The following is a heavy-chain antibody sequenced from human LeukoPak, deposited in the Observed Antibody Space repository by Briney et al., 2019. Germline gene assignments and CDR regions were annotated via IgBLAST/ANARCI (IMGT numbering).Heavy chain of an antibody. V-gene: IGHV4-34*01. CDR2: INHSGST. CDR3: ARGRTTTVTTDYYYYGMDV. Sequence: SETLSLTCAVYGGSFSGYYWSWIRQPPGKGLEWIGEINHSGSTNYNPSLKSRVTISVDTSKNRFSLKLSSVTAADTAVYYCARGRTTTVTTDYYYYGMDVWGQGTTVTVSS. J-gene: IGHJ6*02. CDR1: GGSFSGYY. D-gene: IGHD4-11*01.